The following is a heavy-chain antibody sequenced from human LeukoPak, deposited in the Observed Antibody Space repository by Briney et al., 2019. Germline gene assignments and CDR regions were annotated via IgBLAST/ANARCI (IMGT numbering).Heavy chain of an antibody. CDR1: GFTFSSYG. CDR2: IQYDGSIK. D-gene: IGHD4-17*01. Sequence: GGSLRLSCAGSGFTFSSYGMHWVRQAPGKGLEWVAFIQYDGSIKYYVDSVKGRFPISRDNSKNTLYLQMNSLRREDPALYYCAKISGPMTTDIIFDHWGQGTLVTVSS. V-gene: IGHV3-30*02. J-gene: IGHJ4*02. CDR3: AKISGPMTTDIIFDH.